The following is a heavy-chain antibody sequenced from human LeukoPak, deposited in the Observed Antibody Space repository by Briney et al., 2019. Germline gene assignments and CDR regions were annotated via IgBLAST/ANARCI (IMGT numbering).Heavy chain of an antibody. V-gene: IGHV4-34*01. CDR2: INQSGST. J-gene: IGHJ5*02. D-gene: IGHD3-9*01. Sequence: SETLSLTCAVYGGSFSGYYWSWIRQSPGKGLEWIGEINQSGSTNYNPSLKSRVIISVDTPKNQFSLKLSSVTAADTAVYYCARDSLTGDILTGYRGVSDWFDPWGQGTLVTVSS. CDR1: GGSFSGYY. CDR3: ARDSLTGDILTGYRGVSDWFDP.